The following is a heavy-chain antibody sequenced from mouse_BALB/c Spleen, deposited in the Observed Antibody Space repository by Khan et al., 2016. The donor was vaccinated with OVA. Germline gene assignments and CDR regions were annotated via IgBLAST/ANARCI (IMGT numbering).Heavy chain of an antibody. D-gene: IGHD1-2*01. V-gene: IGHV5-17*02. CDR3: ARIYGYYFDY. CDR1: GFTFSSFG. J-gene: IGHJ2*01. Sequence: EVELVESGGGLVQPGGSRKFSCAASGFTFSSFGMHWVRQAPEKGLEWVAYISSGSSTIYYADTVKGRFTISRDNPKNTLFLQMTSLRSEDTAMYYCARIYGYYFDYWGQGTTLTVSS. CDR2: ISSGSSTI.